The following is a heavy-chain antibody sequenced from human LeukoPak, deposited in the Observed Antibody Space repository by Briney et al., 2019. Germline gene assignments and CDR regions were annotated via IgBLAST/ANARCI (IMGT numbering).Heavy chain of an antibody. CDR2: IYTSGST. V-gene: IGHV4-61*02. J-gene: IGHJ4*02. CDR3: ATTYYYDSSGYYYDNDY. D-gene: IGHD3-22*01. CDR1: GGSISSGSYY. Sequence: SETLSLTCTVSGGSISSGSYYWSWIRRPAGKGLEWIGRIYTSGSTNYNPPLKSRVTISVDTSKNQFSLKLSSVTAADTAVYYCATTYYYDSSGYYYDNDYWGQGTLVTVSS.